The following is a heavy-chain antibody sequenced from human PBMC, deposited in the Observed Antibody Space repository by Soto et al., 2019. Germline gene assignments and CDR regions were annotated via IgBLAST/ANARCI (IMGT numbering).Heavy chain of an antibody. Sequence: GGSLRLSCAASGSTFTTYSMSWVRQAPGKGLEWVSGITGSGVATYAESVKGRFTVSRDNSKNTLYLQMNSLRAEDTAVYYCAKSRKPGYYDIGGYYVLVLDQWGQGTLLTVSS. CDR3: AKSRKPGYYDIGGYYVLVLDQ. V-gene: IGHV3-23*01. J-gene: IGHJ4*02. CDR1: GSTFTTYS. D-gene: IGHD3-22*01. CDR2: ITGSGVAT.